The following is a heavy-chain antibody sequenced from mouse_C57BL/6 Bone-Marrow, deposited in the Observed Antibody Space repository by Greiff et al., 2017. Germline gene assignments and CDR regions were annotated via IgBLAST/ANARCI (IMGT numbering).Heavy chain of an antibody. J-gene: IGHJ3*01. CDR1: RYAFTNYL. Sequence: VQLQQSGAELVRPGTSVKVSCKASRYAFTNYLIEWVKQRPGQGLEWIGVINPGSGGTNYNEKFKGKATLTADKSSSTAYMQLSSLTSEDSAVYFCARGGSYSFAYWGQGTLVTVSA. CDR2: INPGSGGT. V-gene: IGHV1-54*01. D-gene: IGHD2-12*01. CDR3: ARGGSYSFAY.